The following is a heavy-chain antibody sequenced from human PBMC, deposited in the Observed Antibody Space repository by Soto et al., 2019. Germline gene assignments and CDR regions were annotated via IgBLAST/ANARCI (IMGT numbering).Heavy chain of an antibody. D-gene: IGHD2-21*02. CDR3: AREDDGGDRDYYGLDV. CDR2: IHYSGSI. J-gene: IGHJ6*02. Sequence: QVQLQQSGPGLVKPSQTLSLTCTVSGGSISYEYYHWTWIRQSPGKGLEWIGYIHYSGSIIYNPSFKRRVTISVDTSKNQFPLQLSSVTAADTAVYFCAREDDGGDRDYYGLDVWGQGTTVTVSS. CDR1: GGSISYEYYH. V-gene: IGHV4-30-4*08.